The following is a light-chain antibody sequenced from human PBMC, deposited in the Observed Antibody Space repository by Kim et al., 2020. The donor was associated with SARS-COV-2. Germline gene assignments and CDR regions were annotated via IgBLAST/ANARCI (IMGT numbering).Light chain of an antibody. V-gene: IGLV3-19*01. Sequence: SSELTQDPAVSGALGQTVRIKCQGDSLRSYYASWYQQKPGQAPVLVIYGKNNRPSGIPDRFSGSSSGNTASLTITGAQAEDEADYYCNSRDSSGNHYVVFGGGTQLTVL. CDR2: GKN. CDR3: NSRDSSGNHYVV. CDR1: SLRSYY. J-gene: IGLJ2*01.